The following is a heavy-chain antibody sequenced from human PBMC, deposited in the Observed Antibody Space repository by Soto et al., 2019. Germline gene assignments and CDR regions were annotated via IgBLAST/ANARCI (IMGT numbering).Heavy chain of an antibody. Sequence: EVQLVESGGGSVKPGEFLRLSCAASGFTFSNAWMNWVRQAPGKGLERVGRVKTKTDGGTTDYAAPVKGRFTISRDDSKNTLYLQMNSLKTEDTAVYYCTTDALLGDLYLDFQYWGQGTLVTVSS. CDR2: VKTKTDGGTT. D-gene: IGHD3-10*01. J-gene: IGHJ1*01. V-gene: IGHV3-15*07. CDR3: TTDALLGDLYLDFQY. CDR1: GFTFSNAW.